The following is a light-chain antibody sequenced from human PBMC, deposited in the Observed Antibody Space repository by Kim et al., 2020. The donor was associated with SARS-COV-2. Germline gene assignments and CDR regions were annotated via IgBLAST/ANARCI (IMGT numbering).Light chain of an antibody. CDR2: GAS. CDR1: QDVTNW. V-gene: IGKV1-12*01. J-gene: IGKJ4*01. Sequence: DIQMTQSPSSVSASVGDRVTITCRASQDVTNWLAWYQQKPGRAPKLLISGASSLQAGVPSRFSGSGSGTDFTLTISNLQPEDFATYYCKQANFFPLTFGGGTKVDIK. CDR3: KQANFFPLT.